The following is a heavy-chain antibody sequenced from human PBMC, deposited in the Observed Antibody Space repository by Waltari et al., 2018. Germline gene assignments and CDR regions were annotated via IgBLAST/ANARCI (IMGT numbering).Heavy chain of an antibody. Sequence: EVQLVESGGGLIQPGGSLRLSCAASGFTVSSHYLSWVSPAPGKGREWVVVIYGGGSTYYAEAVKGRFTISRDNSKNTLYLQMNSLGAEDTAVYYCASFVVVPAAITDYWGQGTLVTVSS. J-gene: IGHJ4*02. CDR3: ASFVVVPAAITDY. D-gene: IGHD2-2*02. CDR2: IYGGGST. CDR1: GFTVSSHY. V-gene: IGHV3-53*01.